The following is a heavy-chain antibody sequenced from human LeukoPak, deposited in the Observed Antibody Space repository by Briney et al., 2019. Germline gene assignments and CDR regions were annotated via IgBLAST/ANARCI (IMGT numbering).Heavy chain of an antibody. CDR3: ILGYCSAGSCYDMDV. CDR2: ISYDGNNK. D-gene: IGHD2-15*01. Sequence: GGSLRLSCAASGFTFSNYGMHWVRQAPGKGLEWVAVISYDGNNKYYRDSVKGRFTISRDNARNTLYLQMNSLRAEDTAVYYCILGYCSAGSCYDMDVWGKGTTVTVSS. V-gene: IGHV3-30*03. J-gene: IGHJ6*03. CDR1: GFTFSNYG.